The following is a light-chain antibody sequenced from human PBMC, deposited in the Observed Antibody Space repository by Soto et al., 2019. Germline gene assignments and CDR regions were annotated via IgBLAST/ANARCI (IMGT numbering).Light chain of an antibody. J-gene: IGKJ2*01. CDR1: QSISNY. V-gene: IGKV1-39*01. Sequence: DIQMTQSPSSLSASIGDRVTITCRASQSISNYLNWYQQKPGKPPKLLIYAASSLQGGVPSRFSGSGSGTDFTLTISRLQPDDFATYYCQQSYSTPFFGQGTKLEIK. CDR2: AAS. CDR3: QQSYSTPF.